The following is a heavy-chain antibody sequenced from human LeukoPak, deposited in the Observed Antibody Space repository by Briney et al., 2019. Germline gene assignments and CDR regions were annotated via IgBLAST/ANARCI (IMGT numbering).Heavy chain of an antibody. V-gene: IGHV3-66*01. J-gene: IGHJ3*02. CDR1: GFTVSSNY. D-gene: IGHD3/OR15-3a*01. Sequence: PGGSLRLSCAASGFTVSSNYMSWVRQAPGKGLEWVSVIYSGGSTYYADSVKGRFTISRDNSKNTLYLQMNSLRAEDTAVYYCARDQGDWTPDHAFDIRGQGTMVTVSS. CDR3: ARDQGDWTPDHAFDI. CDR2: IYSGGST.